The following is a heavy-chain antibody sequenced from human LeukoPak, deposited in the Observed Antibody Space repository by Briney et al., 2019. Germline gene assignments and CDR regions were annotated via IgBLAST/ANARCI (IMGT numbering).Heavy chain of an antibody. D-gene: IGHD6-19*01. Sequence: GGSLRLSCAASGFTFDDYAMHWVRQAPGKGLEWVSGISWNSGSIGYADSVKGRFTISRDNAKNSLYLQMNSLRAEDTAVYYCARMYSSGWRVDYWGQGTLVTVSS. J-gene: IGHJ4*02. V-gene: IGHV3-9*01. CDR1: GFTFDDYA. CDR3: ARMYSSGWRVDY. CDR2: ISWNSGSI.